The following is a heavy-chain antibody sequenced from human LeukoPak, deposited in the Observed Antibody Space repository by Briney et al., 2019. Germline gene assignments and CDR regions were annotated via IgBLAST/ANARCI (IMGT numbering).Heavy chain of an antibody. CDR3: VVVLVPAAVWQFDI. D-gene: IGHD2-2*01. V-gene: IGHV3-33*01. J-gene: IGHJ2*01. CDR1: GFTLGSYG. Sequence: GGSLRLSCAASGFTLGSYGMHWVRQAPGKGLEWVAIIWPDENKKYHADSVKGRFTISKDNSENTLFLQMNSLRAEDTAVYYCVVVLVPAAVWQFDIWGRGTLVTVSS. CDR2: IWPDENKK.